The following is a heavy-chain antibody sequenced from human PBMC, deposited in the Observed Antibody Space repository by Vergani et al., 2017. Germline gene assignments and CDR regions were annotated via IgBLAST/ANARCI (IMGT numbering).Heavy chain of an antibody. Sequence: EVQLLESGGGLVQPGGSLRLSCAASGFSFSDYDMSWVRQAPGKGLEWVAAISGSGSTTYYADSVKGRFTVSRDNYKNTLFLQMNSLRAEDTAVYYCAKKGFCVTSSCYTTPMDTRQYWGQGALVTVSS. V-gene: IGHV3-23*01. D-gene: IGHD2-2*01. CDR2: ISGSGSTT. J-gene: IGHJ4*02. CDR1: GFSFSDYD. CDR3: AKKGFCVTSSCYTTPMDTRQY.